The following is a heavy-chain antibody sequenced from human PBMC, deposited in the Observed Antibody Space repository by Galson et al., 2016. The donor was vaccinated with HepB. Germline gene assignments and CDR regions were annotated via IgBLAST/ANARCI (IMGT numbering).Heavy chain of an antibody. V-gene: IGHV1-69*13. D-gene: IGHD6-19*01. CDR2: IIPIFGSP. CDR3: ARGSEQWLVRWYFDL. Sequence: SVKVSCKASGGTLSSNAINWVRQAPGQGVEWMGGIIPIFGSPAYAQKFQGSVTITADEYTSTAYMELSSLRSEDTAVYYCARGSEQWLVRWYFDLWGRGTLVTVSS. J-gene: IGHJ2*01. CDR1: GGTLSSNA.